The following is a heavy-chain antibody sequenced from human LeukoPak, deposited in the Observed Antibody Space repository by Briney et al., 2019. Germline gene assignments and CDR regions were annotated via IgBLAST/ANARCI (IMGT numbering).Heavy chain of an antibody. J-gene: IGHJ6*03. V-gene: IGHV1-2*02. CDR3: ARDQNEYIVVVPAAPWYYMDV. Sequence: ASVKVSCKASGYTFTGYYMHWVRQAPAQGLEWMGWINPNSGGTNYAQKFQGRVTMTRDTSISTAYMELSRLRSDDTAVYYCARDQNEYIVVVPAAPWYYMDVWGKGTTVTVSS. D-gene: IGHD2-2*01. CDR1: GYTFTGYY. CDR2: INPNSGGT.